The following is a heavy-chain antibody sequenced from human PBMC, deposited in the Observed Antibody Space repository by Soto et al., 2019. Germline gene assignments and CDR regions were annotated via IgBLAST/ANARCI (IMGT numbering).Heavy chain of an antibody. D-gene: IGHD3-3*01. CDR1: GGSFSGYY. Sequence: QVQLQQWGAGLLKPSETLSLTCAVHGGSFSGYYWSWIRQPPGKGLEWIGEINHSGSTNYNPSLKSRVTISVDTSKNQFSLKLSSVTAADTAVYYCARESAYYDFWSGYPPSRYFDYWGQGTLVTVSS. J-gene: IGHJ4*02. CDR3: ARESAYYDFWSGYPPSRYFDY. V-gene: IGHV4-34*01. CDR2: INHSGST.